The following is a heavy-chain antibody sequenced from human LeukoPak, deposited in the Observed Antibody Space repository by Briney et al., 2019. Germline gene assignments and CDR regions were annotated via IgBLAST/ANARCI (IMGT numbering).Heavy chain of an antibody. D-gene: IGHD3-10*01. CDR2: ISSSSSYI. J-gene: IGHJ6*03. V-gene: IGHV3-21*01. CDR1: GFTFSSYS. Sequence: PGGSLRLSCAASGFTFSSYSMNWVRQAPGKGLEWVSSISSSSSYIYYADSVKGRFTISRDNAKNSLYLQMNSLRAEDTAVYYCARDQSMVRGSDYYYMDVWGKGTTVTVSS. CDR3: ARDQSMVRGSDYYYMDV.